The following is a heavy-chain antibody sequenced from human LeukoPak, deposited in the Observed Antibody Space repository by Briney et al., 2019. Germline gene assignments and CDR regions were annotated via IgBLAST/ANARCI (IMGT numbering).Heavy chain of an antibody. CDR2: ISGSGGST. Sequence: PGGSLRLSCAASGFTFSSYAMSWVRQAPGKGLEWVSAISGSGGSTYYADSVKGRFTISRDNSKNTLYLQMNSLRAEDTAVYYCAKEEGYSGYNRGGFFDYWGQGTLVTVSS. CDR1: GFTFSSYA. V-gene: IGHV3-23*01. CDR3: AKEEGYSGYNRGGFFDY. J-gene: IGHJ4*02. D-gene: IGHD5-12*01.